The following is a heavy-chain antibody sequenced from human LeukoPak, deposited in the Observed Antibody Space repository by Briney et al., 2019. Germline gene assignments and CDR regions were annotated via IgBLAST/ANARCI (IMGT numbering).Heavy chain of an antibody. D-gene: IGHD6-6*01. CDR2: ISGSGGST. J-gene: IGHJ4*02. Sequence: GGSLRLSCAASVSSYAMSWVRQAPGKGLEWVSTISGSGGSTYYADSVKGRFTISRDNSKNTLYLQMNSLRAADTAVYYCARDKGTSYLSSFDYWGQGTLVTVSS. CDR1: VSSYA. V-gene: IGHV3-23*01. CDR3: ARDKGTSYLSSFDY.